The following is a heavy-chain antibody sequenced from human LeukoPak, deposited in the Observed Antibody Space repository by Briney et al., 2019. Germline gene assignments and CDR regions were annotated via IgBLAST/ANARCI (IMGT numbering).Heavy chain of an antibody. V-gene: IGHV1-2*06. CDR1: GYTFTGYY. CDR2: INPNSGGT. J-gene: IGHJ4*02. Sequence: ASVKVSCKASGYTFTGYYMHWLRQAPGQGLEWMGRINPNSGGTNYAQKFQGRVTMTRDTSISTAYMELSRLRSDDTAVYYCARTSYGDYNFDYWGQGTLVTVSS. D-gene: IGHD4-17*01. CDR3: ARTSYGDYNFDY.